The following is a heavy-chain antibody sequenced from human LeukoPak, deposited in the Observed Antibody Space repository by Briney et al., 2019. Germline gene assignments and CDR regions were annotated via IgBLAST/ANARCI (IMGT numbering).Heavy chain of an antibody. V-gene: IGHV3-21*01. CDR2: VSSSSGYI. J-gene: IGHJ4*02. Sequence: GGSLRLSCAASGFTFRTYSMNWVRQAPGKGLEGVSSVSSSSGYIYYADSVKGRFTISRDNAKNLVFLQMNSLRAEDTALYYCASHYSGYANYWGQGTLVTVSS. D-gene: IGHD5-12*01. CDR1: GFTFRTYS. CDR3: ASHYSGYANY.